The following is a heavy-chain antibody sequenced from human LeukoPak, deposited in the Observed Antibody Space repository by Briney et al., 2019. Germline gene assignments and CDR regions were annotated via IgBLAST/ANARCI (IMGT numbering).Heavy chain of an antibody. Sequence: SSVKVSCKASGGTFSSYAISWVRQAPGQGLEWMGRIIPIFGTANYAQKFQGRVTITTDESTSTAYMELSSLRSEDTAVYYCAGGSRKVVPAAIRTAPYYYYYYMDVWGKGTTVTVSS. CDR3: AGGSRKVVPAAIRTAPYYYYYYMDV. V-gene: IGHV1-69*05. J-gene: IGHJ6*03. CDR2: IIPIFGTA. D-gene: IGHD2-2*02. CDR1: GGTFSSYA.